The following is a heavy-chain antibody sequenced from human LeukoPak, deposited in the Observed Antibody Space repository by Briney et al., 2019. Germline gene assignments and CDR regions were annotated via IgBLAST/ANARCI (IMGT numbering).Heavy chain of an antibody. Sequence: PGRSLRLSCAASGFTFSSYGMHWVRQAPGKGLEWVAVIWYDGSNKYYADSVKGRFTISRDNSKNTLYLQMNSLRAEDTAVYYCARDSSHYDILTGYPGYWGQGTLVTVSS. J-gene: IGHJ4*02. V-gene: IGHV3-33*01. CDR1: GFTFSSYG. CDR2: IWYDGSNK. D-gene: IGHD3-9*01. CDR3: ARDSSHYDILTGYPGY.